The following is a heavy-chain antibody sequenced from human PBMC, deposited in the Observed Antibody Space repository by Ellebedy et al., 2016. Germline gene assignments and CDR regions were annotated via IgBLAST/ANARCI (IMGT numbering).Heavy chain of an antibody. Sequence: SETLSLXCTVSGGSISSGTYYWNWIRQPAGKGLQWIGRIYTSGSTSYNPSLKSRVTMSVDTSKNQFSLKLSSVTAADTAVYYCARGLYFDSSGYVYWFDPWGQGILVTVSS. CDR1: GGSISSGTYY. V-gene: IGHV4-61*02. CDR2: IYTSGST. J-gene: IGHJ5*02. D-gene: IGHD3-22*01. CDR3: ARGLYFDSSGYVYWFDP.